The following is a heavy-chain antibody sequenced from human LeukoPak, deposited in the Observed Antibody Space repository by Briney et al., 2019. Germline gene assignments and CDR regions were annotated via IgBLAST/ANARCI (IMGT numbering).Heavy chain of an antibody. CDR3: ARVGSSGYYSSFDY. CDR2: MNPNSGNT. Sequence: ASVTVSCKASGYTFTSYDINWVRQATGQGLEWMGWMNPNSGNTGYAQKLQGRVTMTRNTSISTAYMELSSLRSEDTAVYYCARVGSSGYYSSFDYWGQGTLVTVSS. J-gene: IGHJ4*02. D-gene: IGHD3-22*01. V-gene: IGHV1-8*01. CDR1: GYTFTSYD.